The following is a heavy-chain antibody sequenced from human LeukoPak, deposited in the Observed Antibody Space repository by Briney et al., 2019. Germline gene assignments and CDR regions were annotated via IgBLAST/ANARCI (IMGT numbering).Heavy chain of an antibody. V-gene: IGHV3-49*04. CDR1: AFTFGDYA. J-gene: IGHJ4*02. CDR3: TRAQTEAGAKYYFDY. CDR2: ARGKPYGATT. Sequence: GGSLRLSCTASAFTFGDYAMNWVRQAPGKGLEWVGFARGKPYGATTEYAASVEGRFTISRDDSKSVAYLQMNSLKTEDTAIYYCTRAQTEAGAKYYFDYWGQGTLVTVSS.